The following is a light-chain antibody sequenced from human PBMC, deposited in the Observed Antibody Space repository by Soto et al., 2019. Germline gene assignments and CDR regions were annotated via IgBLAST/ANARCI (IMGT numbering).Light chain of an antibody. Sequence: QSVLTQPPSVSAAPGQKVTISCSGSSSNIGNNYVSWYQQLPGTAPKLLIYDNNKRPSGIPDRFSGSESGTSATLGITGLQTGDEADYYCGTWDTSLSGYVVFGGGTKLTVL. CDR2: DNN. J-gene: IGLJ2*01. CDR1: SSNIGNNY. CDR3: GTWDTSLSGYVV. V-gene: IGLV1-51*01.